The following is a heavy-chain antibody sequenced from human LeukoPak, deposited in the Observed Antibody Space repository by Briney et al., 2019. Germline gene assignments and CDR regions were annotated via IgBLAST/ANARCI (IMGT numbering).Heavy chain of an antibody. CDR1: GGSISSGGYS. CDR2: IYYSGST. Sequence: SETLSLTCAVSGGSISSGGYSWSWIRQPPGKGLEWLGYIYYSGSTNYNPSLKGRVTISVDTSKNQFSLKLSSVTAADTAVYYCAREVGYGDYVDYWGQGTLVTVSS. CDR3: AREVGYGDYVDY. J-gene: IGHJ4*02. D-gene: IGHD4-17*01. V-gene: IGHV4-61*08.